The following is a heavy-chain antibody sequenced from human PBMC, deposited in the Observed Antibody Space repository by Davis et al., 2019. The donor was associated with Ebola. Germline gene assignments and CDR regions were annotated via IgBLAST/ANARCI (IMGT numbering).Heavy chain of an antibody. D-gene: IGHD3-16*02. CDR3: ARGGSYRPYFFDF. CDR1: GGSFSGYY. Sequence: PSETLSLTCAVYGGSFSGYYWTWIRQPPGKGLEWIGEINHSGNTNYNPSLKSRVTISVDTSKHQFSLELSSVTAADTAVYYCARGGSYRPYFFDFWGQGTLVTVSS. CDR2: INHSGNT. V-gene: IGHV4-34*01. J-gene: IGHJ4*02.